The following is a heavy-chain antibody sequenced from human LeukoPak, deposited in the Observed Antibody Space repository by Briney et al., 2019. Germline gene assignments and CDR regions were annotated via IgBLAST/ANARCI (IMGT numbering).Heavy chain of an antibody. J-gene: IGHJ3*02. D-gene: IGHD3-3*01. CDR1: GYTFTGYY. CDR2: INPNSGGT. V-gene: IGHV1-2*02. Sequence: GASVKVSCKASGYTFTGYYMHWVRQAPGQGLEWMGWINPNSGGTNYAQKFQGRVTMTRDTSISTAYMELSRLRSDDTAVYYCARDRQSYDLQDAFDIWGQGTMVTVSS. CDR3: ARDRQSYDLQDAFDI.